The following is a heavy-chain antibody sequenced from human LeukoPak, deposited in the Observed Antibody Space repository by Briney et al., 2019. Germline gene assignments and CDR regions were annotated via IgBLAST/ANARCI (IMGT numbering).Heavy chain of an antibody. CDR3: AKDLDYGGNLGAFDI. V-gene: IGHV1-69*13. CDR1: GGTFSSYA. J-gene: IGHJ3*02. D-gene: IGHD4-23*01. CDR2: IIPIFGTA. Sequence: SAKVSCKASGGTFSSYAISWVRQAPGQGLEWMGGIIPIFGTANYAQKFQGRVTITADESTSTAYMELSSLRAEDTAVYYCAKDLDYGGNLGAFDIWGQGTMVTVSS.